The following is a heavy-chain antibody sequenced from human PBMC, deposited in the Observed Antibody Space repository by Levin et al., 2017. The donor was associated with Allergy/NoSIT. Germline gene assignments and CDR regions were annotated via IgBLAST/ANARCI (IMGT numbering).Heavy chain of an antibody. J-gene: IGHJ1*01. CDR3: ARIKEQWLTTTGYFHH. V-gene: IGHV3-30-3*01. CDR1: GFTFSTYA. Sequence: SCAASGFTFSTYAMHWVRQAPGKGLEWVAVISYDGTNKYYADSVKGRFTISRDNSKNTLYLQMNSLRGEDTAVYYCARIKEQWLTTTGYFHHWGQGTLVTVSS. D-gene: IGHD6-19*01. CDR2: ISYDGTNK.